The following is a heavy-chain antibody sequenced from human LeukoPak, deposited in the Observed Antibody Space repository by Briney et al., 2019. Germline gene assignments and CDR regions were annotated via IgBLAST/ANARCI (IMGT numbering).Heavy chain of an antibody. Sequence: ASVKVSCTASGYTFTSYGISWVRQAPGQGLEWMGWISAYNGNTNYAQKLQGRVTMTTDTSTSTAYMELRSLRSDDTAVYYCARDHTNPVAPDYWGQGTLVTVSS. CDR2: ISAYNGNT. CDR1: GYTFTSYG. V-gene: IGHV1-18*01. D-gene: IGHD4-23*01. CDR3: ARDHTNPVAPDY. J-gene: IGHJ4*02.